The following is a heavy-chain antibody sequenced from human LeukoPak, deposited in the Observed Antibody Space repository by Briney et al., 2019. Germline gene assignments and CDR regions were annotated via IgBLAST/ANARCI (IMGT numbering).Heavy chain of an antibody. J-gene: IGHJ4*02. CDR2: INRSGGST. D-gene: IGHD2-15*01. CDR3: AKDVRGGCSGGSCYY. Sequence: GGSLRLSCAASGFTFSSYAMSWVRQAPGKGLEWVSAINRSGGSTYYADSVKGRFTISRDNSKNTLYLQMNSQRAEDTAVYYCAKDVRGGCSGGSCYYWGQGTLVTVSS. CDR1: GFTFSSYA. V-gene: IGHV3-23*01.